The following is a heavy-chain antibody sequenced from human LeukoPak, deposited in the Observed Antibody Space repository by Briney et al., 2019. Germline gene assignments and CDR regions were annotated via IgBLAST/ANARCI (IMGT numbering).Heavy chain of an antibody. Sequence: GGSLRLSCAASGFTFSSYGMTWVRQVPGKGLEWVSAISGSGGSTYYADSVKGRSTISRDNSKNTLYLQMNSLRAEDTAVYYCAKFGLAGSGRYHDAFDIWGQGTMVTVSS. CDR2: ISGSGGST. J-gene: IGHJ3*02. D-gene: IGHD3-10*01. CDR1: GFTFSSYG. CDR3: AKFGLAGSGRYHDAFDI. V-gene: IGHV3-23*01.